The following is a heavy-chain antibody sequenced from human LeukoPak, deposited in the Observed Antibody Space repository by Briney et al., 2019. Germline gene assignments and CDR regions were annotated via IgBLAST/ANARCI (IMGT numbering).Heavy chain of an antibody. V-gene: IGHV3-23*01. D-gene: IGHD3-10*01. J-gene: IGHJ4*02. CDR2: ISGSGYSA. Sequence: PGGSLRLSCAASGFTFTSYAMSWVRQAPGKGLEWVSAISGSGYSAYYADSVKGRFTISRDNSKNTVNLQMNSLRIEDTAVYYCARASPPDGEASSPLAYWGQGALVTVSS. CDR1: GFTFTSYA. CDR3: ARASPPDGEASSPLAY.